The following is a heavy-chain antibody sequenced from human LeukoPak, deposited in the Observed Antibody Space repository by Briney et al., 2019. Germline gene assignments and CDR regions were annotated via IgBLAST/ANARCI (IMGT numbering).Heavy chain of an antibody. J-gene: IGHJ6*02. CDR1: GFTFSTYA. V-gene: IGHV3-30*04. Sequence: GGSLRLSCAASGFTFSTYAMHWVRQAPGKGLEWVSVIAFDGSKKYYADSVTGRFTISRDNSKNTLYLQMNSLRPEDTAVYYCARGNSVSYYYYGLDVWGQGTTVTVSS. CDR2: IAFDGSKK. D-gene: IGHD5/OR15-5a*01. CDR3: ARGNSVSYYYYGLDV.